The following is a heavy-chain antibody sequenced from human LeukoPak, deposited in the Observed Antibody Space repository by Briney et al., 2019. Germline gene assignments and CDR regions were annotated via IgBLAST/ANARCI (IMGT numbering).Heavy chain of an antibody. CDR2: ISGSGGDT. Sequence: GGSLRLSCAASGFPFSTYAMSWVRQAPGKGLEWVSVISGSGGDTYYADSVKGRFTISGDNSKNTVYLQMNSLRAEDTALYYCAKYGPQDSGSSHFDYWGQGALVTVSS. CDR1: GFPFSTYA. CDR3: AKYGPQDSGSSHFDY. V-gene: IGHV3-23*01. J-gene: IGHJ4*02. D-gene: IGHD1-26*01.